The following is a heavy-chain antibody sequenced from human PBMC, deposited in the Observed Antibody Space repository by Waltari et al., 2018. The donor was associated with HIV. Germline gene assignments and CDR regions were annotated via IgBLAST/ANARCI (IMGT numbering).Heavy chain of an antibody. CDR1: GFDFNIFA. V-gene: IGHV3-23*01. Sequence: EVQLSDSGGGLVQPGGSLKLSCVASGFDFNIFALNLVRQAPGKWRVWVSCIGCIGTKTFYAHSVKGRFTISRESAKNTLYLQRNSLRAEDTAVYYCAKTKGYDYGFYFDSWGQGTLVSVSS. CDR3: AKTKGYDYGFYFDS. CDR2: IGCIGTKT. J-gene: IGHJ4*02. D-gene: IGHD5-18*01.